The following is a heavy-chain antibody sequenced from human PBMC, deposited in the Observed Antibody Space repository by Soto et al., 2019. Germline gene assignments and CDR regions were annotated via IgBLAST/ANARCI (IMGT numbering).Heavy chain of an antibody. CDR3: XXXXAXXTD. V-gene: IGHV3-74*01. CDR2: INTDGSDT. CDR1: GFTFSNYW. J-gene: IGHJ4*02. Sequence: VQLVESGGGLVQPGGSLRLSCAASGFTFSNYWMHWVRQAPGKGLVWLSRINTDGSDTFYADSVKGRFTISRDNPKXXXXXXXXXXXXXXXXXXXXXXXXAXXTDWGQGTLVTV.